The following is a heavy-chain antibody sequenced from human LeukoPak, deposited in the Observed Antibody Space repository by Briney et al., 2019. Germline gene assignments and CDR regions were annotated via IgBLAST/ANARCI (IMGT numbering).Heavy chain of an antibody. Sequence: KPSETLSLTCTVSGGSISSGDYYWSWIRQPPGKGLEWIGYIYYSGSTYYNPSLKSRVTISVDTSKNQFSLKLSSVTAADTAVYYCARPRIEMATIPFDYWGQGTLVTVSS. J-gene: IGHJ4*02. CDR1: GGSISSGDYY. V-gene: IGHV4-30-4*01. CDR3: ARPRIEMATIPFDY. CDR2: IYYSGST. D-gene: IGHD5-24*01.